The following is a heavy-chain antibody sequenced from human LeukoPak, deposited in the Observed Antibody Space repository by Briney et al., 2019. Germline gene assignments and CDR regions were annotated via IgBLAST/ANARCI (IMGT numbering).Heavy chain of an antibody. D-gene: IGHD6-19*01. Sequence: ASVKFCCTASGYNLTTYAFSWVRHAPGQGLEWMGWISAYNGNTIYAQKLQGRVTMTTDTSTSTAYMELRSLRSDDTAVYYCARASSAVAAAGTNFDYWGPGTLVTVSS. J-gene: IGHJ4*02. CDR1: GYNLTTYA. CDR2: ISAYNGNT. V-gene: IGHV1-18*01. CDR3: ARASSAVAAAGTNFDY.